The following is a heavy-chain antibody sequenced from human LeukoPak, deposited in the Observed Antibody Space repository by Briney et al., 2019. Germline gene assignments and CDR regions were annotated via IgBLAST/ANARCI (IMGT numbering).Heavy chain of an antibody. CDR3: ARAGTGTVPDY. Sequence: PSQTLSLTCTVSGGSISSGGYYWSWIRQPPGKGLEWIGYIYHSGSTYYNPSLKSRVTISVDRSKNQFPLKLSSVTAADTAVYYCARAGTGTVPDYWGQGTLVTVSS. J-gene: IGHJ4*02. CDR2: IYHSGST. D-gene: IGHD3-10*01. V-gene: IGHV4-30-2*01. CDR1: GGSISSGGYY.